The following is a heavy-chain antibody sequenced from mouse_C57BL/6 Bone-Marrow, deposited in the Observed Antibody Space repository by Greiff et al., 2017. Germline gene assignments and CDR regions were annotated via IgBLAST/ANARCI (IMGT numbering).Heavy chain of an antibody. D-gene: IGHD2-1*01. CDR2: ISGGGGNT. Sequence: EVKVVESGGGLVKPGGSLKLSCAASGFTFSSYTMSWVRQTPEKRLEWVATISGGGGNTYYPDSVKGRFTISRDNATNTLYLQMSSLRSEDTALYYCARHLLGAMDYWGQGTSVTVSS. J-gene: IGHJ4*01. CDR3: ARHLLGAMDY. CDR1: GFTFSSYT. V-gene: IGHV5-9*01.